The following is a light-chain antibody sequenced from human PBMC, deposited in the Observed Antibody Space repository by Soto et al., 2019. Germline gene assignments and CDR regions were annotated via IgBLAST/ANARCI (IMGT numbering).Light chain of an antibody. V-gene: IGKV1-5*01. CDR3: QHHNSYSQT. CDR2: GAS. CDR1: QSIRYY. J-gene: IGKJ1*01. Sequence: DIQLTQSPPTLSASVGDRVTITCRASQSIRYYLAWYQQMPGKAPKLLIYGASSLQSGVPSRFSGSGSGTEFTLTMSSLQRDDFATYFCQHHNSYSQTFGQGTKVEIK.